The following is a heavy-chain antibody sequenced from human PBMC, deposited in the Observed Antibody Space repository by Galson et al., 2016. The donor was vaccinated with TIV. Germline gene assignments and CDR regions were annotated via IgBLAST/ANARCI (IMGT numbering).Heavy chain of an antibody. Sequence: SVKVSCKASEGTLTSYAVSWVRQAPGQGLEWMGEIIRIFGTVNYAQKFQGRLTITTDESTSAVYMELSSLRSEDTAVYYCARGCGSYSCYLDVWGRGTTVT. CDR1: EGTLTSYA. V-gene: IGHV1-69*05. CDR3: ARGCGSYSCYLDV. CDR2: IIRIFGTV. D-gene: IGHD1-26*01. J-gene: IGHJ6*03.